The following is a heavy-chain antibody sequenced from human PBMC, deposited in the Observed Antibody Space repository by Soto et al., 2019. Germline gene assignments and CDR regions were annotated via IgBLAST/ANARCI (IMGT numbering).Heavy chain of an antibody. J-gene: IGHJ5*02. Sequence: EVQLLESGGGLVQPGGSLRLSCTGSGFTFSSYAMNWVRQAPGKGLEYVSTISGSGGTTHYADSVKGRFTISRDNSKNTLYLQMSSLRAEDTAVYYCVKNGRAAAMYNWFDPWGQGTLVTVSS. D-gene: IGHD6-13*01. V-gene: IGHV3-23*01. CDR2: ISGSGGTT. CDR1: GFTFSSYA. CDR3: VKNGRAAAMYNWFDP.